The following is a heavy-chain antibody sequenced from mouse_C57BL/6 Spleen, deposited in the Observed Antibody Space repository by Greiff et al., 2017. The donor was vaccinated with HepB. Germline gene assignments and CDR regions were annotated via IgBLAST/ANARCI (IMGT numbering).Heavy chain of an antibody. CDR1: GYTFTSYW. CDR3: ARYGYYEASYFDY. V-gene: IGHV1-59*01. J-gene: IGHJ2*01. CDR2: IDPSDSYT. Sequence: QVQLQQPGAELVRPGTSVKLSCKASGYTFTSYWMHWVKQRPGQGLEWIGVIDPSDSYTNYNQKFKGKATLTVDTSSSTAYMQLSSLTSEDSAVYYCARYGYYEASYFDYWGQGTTLTVSS. D-gene: IGHD2-3*01.